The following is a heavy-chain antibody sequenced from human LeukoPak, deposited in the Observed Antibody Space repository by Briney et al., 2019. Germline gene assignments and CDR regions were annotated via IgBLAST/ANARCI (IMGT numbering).Heavy chain of an antibody. CDR1: GFIFSDYY. CDR2: ISSSGSTI. J-gene: IGHJ6*03. CDR3: AREDSIFSRAPPYYYMDV. Sequence: GGSLRLSCAASGFIFSDYYMSWIRQAPGKGLEWVSYISSSGSTIYYSDSVKGRFTISRDNAKNSLYLQMNSLRVEDTAVYYCAREDSIFSRAPPYYYMDVWGKGTTVTISS. D-gene: IGHD2/OR15-2a*01. V-gene: IGHV3-11*04.